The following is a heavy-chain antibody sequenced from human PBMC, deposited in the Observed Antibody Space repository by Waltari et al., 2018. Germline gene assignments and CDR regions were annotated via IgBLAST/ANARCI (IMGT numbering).Heavy chain of an antibody. CDR3: ARGRTADYYMDV. V-gene: IGHV1-8*01. D-gene: IGHD4-17*01. J-gene: IGHJ6*03. CDR1: GYTFTSYD. Sequence: QVQLVQSGAEVKKPGASVKVSCKASGYTFTSYDINWVRQANGQGLDWMGWGNPNRGNTGYAQKFQGRVTMTRNTDISTAYMELSSLRSEDTAVYYCARGRTADYYMDVWGKGTTVTVSS. CDR2: GNPNRGNT.